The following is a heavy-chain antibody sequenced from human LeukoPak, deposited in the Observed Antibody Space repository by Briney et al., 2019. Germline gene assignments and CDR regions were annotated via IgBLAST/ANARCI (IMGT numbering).Heavy chain of an antibody. CDR2: INHSGST. Sequence: SETLSLTCAVYGGSFSGCYWSWIRQPPGKGLEWIGEINHSGSTNYNPSLKSRVTISVDTSKNQFSLKLSSVTAADTAVYYCARGRPVDYWGQGTLVTVSS. J-gene: IGHJ4*02. V-gene: IGHV4-34*01. CDR3: ARGRPVDY. CDR1: GGSFSGCY.